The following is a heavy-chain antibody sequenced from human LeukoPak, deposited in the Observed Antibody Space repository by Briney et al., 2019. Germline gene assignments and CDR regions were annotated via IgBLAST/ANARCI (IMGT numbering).Heavy chain of an antibody. J-gene: IGHJ4*02. V-gene: IGHV3-23*01. CDR2: ISASGGST. D-gene: IGHD3-10*01. CDR3: ANPPLWFGELLDFDY. Sequence: GGSLRLSCAASGFTFSSYAMSWVRQAPGKGLEWVSAISASGGSTYYADSVKGRFTISRDNSKNTLYLQMNSLRAEDTAVYYCANPPLWFGELLDFDYWGQGALVTVSS. CDR1: GFTFSSYA.